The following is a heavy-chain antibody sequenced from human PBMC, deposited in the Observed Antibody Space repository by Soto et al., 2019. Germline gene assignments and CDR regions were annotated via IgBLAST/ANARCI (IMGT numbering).Heavy chain of an antibody. J-gene: IGHJ6*02. CDR2: IWYDGSNK. D-gene: IGHD3-3*01. CDR1: GFTFSSYG. CDR3: ARSLLDGWSGYYTLPDV. Sequence: GGSLRLSCAASGFTFSSYGMHWVRQAPGKGLEWVAVIWYDGSNKYYADSVKGRFTISRDNSKNTLYLQMNSLRAEDTAVYYCARSLLDGWSGYYTLPDVWGQGTTVTVSS. V-gene: IGHV3-33*01.